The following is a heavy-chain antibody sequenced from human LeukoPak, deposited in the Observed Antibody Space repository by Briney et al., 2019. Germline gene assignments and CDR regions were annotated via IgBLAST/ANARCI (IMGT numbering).Heavy chain of an antibody. D-gene: IGHD1/OR15-1a*01. V-gene: IGHV4-39*01. CDR2: VYYTGST. J-gene: IGHJ4*02. CDR1: GGSVTRSSDY. CDR3: AKHEEYGTVNGAFDY. Sequence: SETLSLTCSVSGGSVTRSSDYWGWVRQPPGKGLEWIGSVYYTGSTDYNPSLQSRVIISVDMSREQFSLKMTSVTAADTAVYYCAKHEEYGTVNGAFDYWGQGTLVTVSS.